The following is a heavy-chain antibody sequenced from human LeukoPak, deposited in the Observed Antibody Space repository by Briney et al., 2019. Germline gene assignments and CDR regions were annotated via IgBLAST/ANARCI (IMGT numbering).Heavy chain of an antibody. J-gene: IGHJ3*02. V-gene: IGHV4-30-2*01. CDR3: ARVDGDRDAFDI. CDR2: IYHSGST. D-gene: IGHD4-17*01. CDR1: GGSISSGGYY. Sequence: SQTLSLTCTVSGGSISSGGYYWSWIRQPPGKGLEWIGYIYHSGSTYYNPSLKSRVTISVDRSKNQFSLKLSSVTAADTAVYYCARVDGDRDAFDIWGQGTMVTVSS.